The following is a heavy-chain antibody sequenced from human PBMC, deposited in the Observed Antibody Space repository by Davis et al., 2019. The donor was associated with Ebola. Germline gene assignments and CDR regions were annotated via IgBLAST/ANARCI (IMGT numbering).Heavy chain of an antibody. CDR2: IMPFSGTA. Sequence: AASVKVSCKASGGTFSSYAISWVRQAPGQGLEWMGGIMPFSGTANYAQKFQGRVTMTTDTSTSTAYMELTSLRSDDTAVYYCARMRNYYKTNGFNWYFDLWGRGTLVTVSS. J-gene: IGHJ2*01. V-gene: IGHV1-69*05. CDR1: GGTFSSYA. D-gene: IGHD2-8*01. CDR3: ARMRNYYKTNGFNWYFDL.